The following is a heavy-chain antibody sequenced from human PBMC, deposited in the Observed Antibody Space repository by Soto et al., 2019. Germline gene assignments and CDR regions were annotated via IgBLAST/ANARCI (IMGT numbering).Heavy chain of an antibody. CDR2: IIPIFGTA. CDR1: GGTFSSYA. Sequence: QVQLVQSGAEVKKPGSSVKVSCKASGGTFSSYAISWVRQAPGQGLEWMGGIIPIFGTANYAQKFQGRVTSTVDESTSTAYMELSSLRSEDTAVYYCARPGLAYCGGDCYSAYFQHWGQGTLVTVSS. CDR3: ARPGLAYCGGDCYSAYFQH. V-gene: IGHV1-69*12. J-gene: IGHJ1*01. D-gene: IGHD2-21*02.